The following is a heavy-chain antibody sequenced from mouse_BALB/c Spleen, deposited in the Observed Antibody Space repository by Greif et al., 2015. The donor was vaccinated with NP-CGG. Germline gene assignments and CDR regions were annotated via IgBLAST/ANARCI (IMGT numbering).Heavy chain of an antibody. CDR3: ARLFDY. Sequence: EVQGVESGGGLVQPGGSRKLSCAASGFTFSSLGMHWVRQAPEKGLEWVAYISSGSSTIYYADTVKGRLTISRDNPKNTLFLQMTSLRSEDTAMYYCARLFDYWGQGTTLTVSS. J-gene: IGHJ2*01. CDR2: ISSGSSTI. CDR1: GFTFSSLG. V-gene: IGHV5-17*02.